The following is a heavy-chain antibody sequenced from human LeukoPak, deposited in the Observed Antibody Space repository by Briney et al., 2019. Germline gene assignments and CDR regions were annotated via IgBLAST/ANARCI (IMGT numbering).Heavy chain of an antibody. D-gene: IGHD3-10*01. CDR3: ARDFQGVSYYYYGMDV. CDR2: ISSSSSTI. J-gene: IGHJ6*02. V-gene: IGHV3-48*04. CDR1: GFIFSSYS. Sequence: GGSLRLSCAASGFIFSSYSMNWVRLAPGKGLEWVLYISSSSSTIYYADSVKGRFTISRDNAKNSLYLQMNSLRAEDTAVYYCARDFQGVSYYYYGMDVWGQGTTVTVSS.